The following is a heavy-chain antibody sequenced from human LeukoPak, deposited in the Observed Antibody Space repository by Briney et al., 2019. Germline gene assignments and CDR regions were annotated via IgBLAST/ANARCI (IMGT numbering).Heavy chain of an antibody. V-gene: IGHV4-59*01. CDR1: GGSISSYY. CDR3: ARHSSSSRGWFDP. J-gene: IGHJ5*02. CDR2: IYSSGIT. Sequence: SETLSLTCTVSGGSISSYYWSWIRQPPGKGLEWIGYIYSSGITNYNPSLKSRVTISVDTSKNQFSLNLNSVTAADTAVYYCARHSSSSRGWFDPWGQGTLVTVSS. D-gene: IGHD6-13*01.